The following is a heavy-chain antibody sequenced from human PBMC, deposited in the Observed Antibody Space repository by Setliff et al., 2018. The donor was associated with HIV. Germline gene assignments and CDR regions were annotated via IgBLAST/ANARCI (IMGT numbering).Heavy chain of an antibody. J-gene: IGHJ5*02. CDR3: ARGLPELTGRSFDP. Sequence: SETLSLTCNVSGGSISGYFWTWIRQPAGKGLEWIGRIYTSGSTNYNPSLKSRLSMSIDTSKNHFSLRLTSVTAADTAVYYCARGLPELTGRSFDPWGQGIQVTVSS. D-gene: IGHD7-27*01. V-gene: IGHV4-4*07. CDR2: IYTSGST. CDR1: GGSISGYF.